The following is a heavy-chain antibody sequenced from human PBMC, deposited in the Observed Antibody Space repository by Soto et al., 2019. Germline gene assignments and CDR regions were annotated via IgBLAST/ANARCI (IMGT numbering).Heavy chain of an antibody. Sequence: QVQLVQSGAEVKKPGASVKVSCKASGYTFTSYGISWVRQAPGQGLEWMGWISAYNGNTNYAQKLQGRVTMTTDTTTSTAYMELRSLRSDDTAVYYCARDYYDILTGYPDGMTGFDIRGQGRMVTVSS. V-gene: IGHV1-18*01. J-gene: IGHJ3*02. CDR1: GYTFTSYG. CDR3: ARDYYDILTGYPDGMTGFDI. D-gene: IGHD3-9*01. CDR2: ISAYNGNT.